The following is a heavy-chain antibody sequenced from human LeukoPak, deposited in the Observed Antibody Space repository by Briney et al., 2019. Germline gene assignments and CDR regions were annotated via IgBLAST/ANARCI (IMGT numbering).Heavy chain of an antibody. CDR3: ARKGRSWFNDFDY. D-gene: IGHD6-13*01. J-gene: IGHJ4*02. Sequence: PGGSPRLSRAAPGFTLSDYYMSWIRHAPGKGPEWVSYISGGSSNTNYADSVRGRFTASRDNAKNSLYLQMNSLRAEDTAVYYCARKGRSWFNDFDYWGQGTPVTVSS. CDR2: ISGGSSNT. V-gene: IGHV3-11*06. CDR1: GFTLSDYY.